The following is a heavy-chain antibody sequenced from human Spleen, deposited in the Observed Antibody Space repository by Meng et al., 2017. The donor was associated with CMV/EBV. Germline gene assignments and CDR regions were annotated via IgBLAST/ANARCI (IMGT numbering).Heavy chain of an antibody. V-gene: IGHV3-30*04. Sequence: GESLKISCAASGFTFSSYEMNWVRQAPGKGLEWVAVISYDGSNKYYADSVKGRFTISRDNSKNTLYLQMNSLRAEDTAVYYCAREPYCSSTSCPPQLYYFDYWGQGTLVTVSS. CDR3: AREPYCSSTSCPPQLYYFDY. CDR1: GFTFSSYE. D-gene: IGHD2-2*01. CDR2: ISYDGSNK. J-gene: IGHJ4*02.